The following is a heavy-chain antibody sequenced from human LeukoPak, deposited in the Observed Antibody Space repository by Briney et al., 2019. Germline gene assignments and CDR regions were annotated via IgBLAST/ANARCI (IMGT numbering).Heavy chain of an antibody. V-gene: IGHV4-59*01. J-gene: IGHJ5*02. CDR3: ARDVFFRAHNWFDP. CDR1: GGSISTYY. D-gene: IGHD2/OR15-2a*01. CDR2: VYYSGST. Sequence: SETLSLTCTVYGGSISTYYWSWIRQPPGKGLEWIGYVYYSGSTNYNPSLMSRVTISVDTSENQFSLKLNSVTAADTAVYYCARDVFFRAHNWFDPWGQGTLVTVSS.